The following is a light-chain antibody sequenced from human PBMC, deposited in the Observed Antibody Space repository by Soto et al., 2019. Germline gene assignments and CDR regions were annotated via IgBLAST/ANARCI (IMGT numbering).Light chain of an antibody. Sequence: DIQMTQSPSTLSGSVGDRVTITCRASQTISSWLAWYQQKPGKAPKLLIYKASTLKSGVPSRFSGSGSGTEFTLTISGLQPDDFATYYCQQYNSYPLTFGGGTKVDI. J-gene: IGKJ4*01. V-gene: IGKV1-5*03. CDR3: QQYNSYPLT. CDR2: KAS. CDR1: QTISSW.